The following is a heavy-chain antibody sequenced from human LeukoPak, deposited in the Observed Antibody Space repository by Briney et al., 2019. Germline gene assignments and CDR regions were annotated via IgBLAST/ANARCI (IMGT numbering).Heavy chain of an antibody. CDR3: ARDRGWDSNYHYYYRDV. V-gene: IGHV4-4*07. CDR2: MYTSGST. D-gene: IGHD6-19*01. CDR1: GGSINSYY. Sequence: QTSETLSLTCTVSGGSINSYYWSWIRQPAGKGLEWIGRMYTSGSTNNNPSLKSRVTMSVDTSKNQFSLKLSSVTAADTAVYYCARDRGWDSNYHYYYRDVWGKGATVTVSS. J-gene: IGHJ6*03.